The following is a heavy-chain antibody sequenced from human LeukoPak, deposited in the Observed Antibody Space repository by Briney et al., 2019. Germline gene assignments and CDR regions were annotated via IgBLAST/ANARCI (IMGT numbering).Heavy chain of an antibody. CDR1: GYTFTSYG. CDR3: ARGFIALAGYDAFDV. D-gene: IGHD6-19*01. J-gene: IGHJ3*01. Sequence: GASVKVSCKASGYTFTSYGISWVRQAPGQGLEWMGWISAYNGNTNYAQKFQGRVTVTRDMSTSTVYMQLSSLRSEDTAMYYCARGFIALAGYDAFDVWGQGTVVTVSS. CDR2: ISAYNGNT. V-gene: IGHV1-18*01.